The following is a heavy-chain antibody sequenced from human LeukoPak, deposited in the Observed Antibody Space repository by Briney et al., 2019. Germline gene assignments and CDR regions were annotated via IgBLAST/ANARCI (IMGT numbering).Heavy chain of an antibody. V-gene: IGHV4-59*08. J-gene: IGHJ6*02. CDR1: GGSIDIYY. D-gene: IGHD6-13*01. CDR2: IYYSGST. Sequence: SETLSLTCTVSGGSIDIYYWNWIRQPPGKGLEWLGYIYYSGSTNYNPSLKSRVTISVDTSKNQFSLKLSSVTAADTAVYYCATGIAAAGSYYYYGMDVWGQGTTVTVSS. CDR3: ATGIAAAGSYYYYGMDV.